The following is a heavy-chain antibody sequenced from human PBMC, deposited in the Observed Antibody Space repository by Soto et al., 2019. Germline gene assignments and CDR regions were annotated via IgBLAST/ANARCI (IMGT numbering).Heavy chain of an antibody. J-gene: IGHJ4*02. V-gene: IGHV3-21*01. D-gene: IGHD3-9*01. CDR2: ISTRSHYI. CDR3: ARDSSTGYYLSDFDY. CDR1: GFTFSNYN. Sequence: PGGSLRLSCAASGFTFSNYNMNWVRQAPGKGLEWVASISTRSHYIYYADSLKGRFTISRDNAKNSVDLQISSLRAEDTAVYYCARDSSTGYYLSDFDYWGQGTLVTVYS.